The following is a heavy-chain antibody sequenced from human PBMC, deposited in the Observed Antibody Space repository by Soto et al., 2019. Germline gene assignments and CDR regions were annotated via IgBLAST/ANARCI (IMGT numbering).Heavy chain of an antibody. CDR2: ISSSGGST. CDR1: GFTFSDYY. D-gene: IGHD6-19*01. J-gene: IGHJ4*02. CDR3: AKGIAVAGRFDY. Sequence: QVQLVESGGGLVKPGGSMRLSCAASGFTFSDYYMSWIRQAPGKGLEWVSYISSSGGSTYYADSVKGRFTISIDNSKNTLYLQMNSLRAEDTAVYYCAKGIAVAGRFDYWGQGTLVTVSS. V-gene: IGHV3-11*01.